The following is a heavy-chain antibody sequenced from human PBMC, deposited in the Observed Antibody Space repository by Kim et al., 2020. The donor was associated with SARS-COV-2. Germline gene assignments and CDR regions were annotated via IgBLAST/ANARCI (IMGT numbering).Heavy chain of an antibody. J-gene: IGHJ4*02. V-gene: IGHV1-69*04. Sequence: QKFQGRVTITADISSNTAYMELSSLTAEDTAVYFCARDVASHTATTYYFDYWGQGTLVTVSS. D-gene: IGHD4-17*01. CDR3: ARDVASHTATTYYFDY.